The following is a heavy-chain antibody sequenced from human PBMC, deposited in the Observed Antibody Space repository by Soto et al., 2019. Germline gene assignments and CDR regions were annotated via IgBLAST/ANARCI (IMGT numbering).Heavy chain of an antibody. CDR3: VKGRTVGSX. CDR1: GFIFRSCA. D-gene: IGHD3-10*01. V-gene: IGHV3-23*01. CDR2: ISDNGDTK. Sequence: GGSLRLSFAASGFIFRSCAMSWVRQAPGTGLEWVSAISDNGDTKYYVDSVKGRFTISRENYKNTLYLKMNSLRAEDTALYYCVKGRTVGSXWGQGTLFTGSX. J-gene: IGHJ4*02.